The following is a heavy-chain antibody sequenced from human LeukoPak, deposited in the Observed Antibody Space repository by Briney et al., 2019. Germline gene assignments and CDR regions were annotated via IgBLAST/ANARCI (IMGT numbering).Heavy chain of an antibody. CDR2: IIPIFGTA. CDR1: GYTYTSFG. D-gene: IGHD6-13*01. Sequence: GASVKVSCKTSGYTYTSFGISWVRQAPGQGLEWMGGIIPIFGTANYAQKFQGRVTITADKSTSTAYMELSSLRSEDTAVYYCAREGAAAGPGLDYYYYMDVWGKGTTVTVSS. V-gene: IGHV1-69*06. CDR3: AREGAAAGPGLDYYYYMDV. J-gene: IGHJ6*03.